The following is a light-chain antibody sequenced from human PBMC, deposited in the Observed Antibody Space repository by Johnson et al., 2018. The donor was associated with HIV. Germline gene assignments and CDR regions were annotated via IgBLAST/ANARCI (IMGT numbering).Light chain of an antibody. CDR3: GKWDSSLSASYV. CDR2: DNN. CDR1: SSNIGNNY. V-gene: IGLV1-51*01. J-gene: IGLJ1*01. Sequence: QSVLTQPPSMSAAPGQQVTISCSGSSSNIGNNYVSWYQQFPGTAPKLLIYDNNKRPSGIPDRFSGSKSGTSATLGITGLQTGDEADYYCGKWDSSLSASYVFGTGTKVTVL.